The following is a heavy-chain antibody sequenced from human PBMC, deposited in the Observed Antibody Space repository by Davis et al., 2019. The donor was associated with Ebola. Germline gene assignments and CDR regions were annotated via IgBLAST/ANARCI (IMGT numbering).Heavy chain of an antibody. J-gene: IGHJ4*02. V-gene: IGHV1-69*06. Sequence: SVKVSCKASGGTFSSSAINWVRQAPGQGLEWMGGIIPIFGTPSYAQKFQGRVTITADKSTSTAYMELSSLRSEDTAVYYCARDLGIAVAGTGDYWGQGTLVTVSS. CDR2: IIPIFGTP. D-gene: IGHD6-19*01. CDR3: ARDLGIAVAGTGDY. CDR1: GGTFSSSA.